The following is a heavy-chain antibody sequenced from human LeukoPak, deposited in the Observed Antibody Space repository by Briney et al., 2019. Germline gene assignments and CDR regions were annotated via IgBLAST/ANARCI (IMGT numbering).Heavy chain of an antibody. CDR3: GLTVTYSYGMDV. CDR2: INPNSGGT. CDR1: GYTFTGYY. J-gene: IGHJ6*02. D-gene: IGHD4-17*01. V-gene: IGHV1-2*02. Sequence: ASVKVSCKASGYTFTGYYIHWVRQAPGQGLEWLGWINPNSGGTNYVQKFQGRVTMTRDTSISTAYLELSRLRSDDTAVYYCGLTVTYSYGMDVWGQGTTVTVSS.